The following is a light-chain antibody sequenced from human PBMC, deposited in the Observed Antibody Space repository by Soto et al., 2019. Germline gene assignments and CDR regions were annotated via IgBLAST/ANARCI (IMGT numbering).Light chain of an antibody. Sequence: DIQMTQSPSSLSASVGDRVTITCRASQSISSYLNWYQQNPGKAPNLRIYAASRLQSGVPSRFSGSGAGTDFTLTISSLQPEYFATYYCQHSYSTLTFGRGTKVDIK. CDR3: QHSYSTLT. CDR2: AAS. V-gene: IGKV1-39*01. CDR1: QSISSY. J-gene: IGKJ3*01.